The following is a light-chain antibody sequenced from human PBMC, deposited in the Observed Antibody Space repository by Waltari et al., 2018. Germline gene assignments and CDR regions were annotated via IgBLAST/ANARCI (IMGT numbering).Light chain of an antibody. CDR3: GAWEASLNAQV. CDR2: HEN. J-gene: IGLJ3*02. Sequence: QSVLTPSLSASGTPRHRVTISCAVGSSNIGSNTVNWYQHPPGTAPKLPSYHENQRPSRVPDRYAGSKPATSASLSFSGLESGADVAYSCGAWEASLNAQVFGGGPKL. V-gene: IGLV1-44*01. CDR1: SSNIGSNT.